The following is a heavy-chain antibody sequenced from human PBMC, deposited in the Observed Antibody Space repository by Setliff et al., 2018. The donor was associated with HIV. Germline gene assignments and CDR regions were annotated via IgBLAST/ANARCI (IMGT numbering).Heavy chain of an antibody. CDR2: ILSTGERT. Sequence: PGGSLRLSCAASGFTFSNYAMSWVRQAPGEGLEWVSAILSTGERTFYADSVKGRFTISRDNSKNTVYLQMNSLRVEDTAEYYCAKEFAASGLGYFDSWGRGILVTVSS. V-gene: IGHV3-23*01. CDR3: AKEFAASGLGYFDS. J-gene: IGHJ4*02. D-gene: IGHD3-22*01. CDR1: GFTFSNYA.